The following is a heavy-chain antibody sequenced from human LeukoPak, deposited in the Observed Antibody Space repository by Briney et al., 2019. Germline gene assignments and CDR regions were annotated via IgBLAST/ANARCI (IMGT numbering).Heavy chain of an antibody. CDR1: GDSISSGTYY. D-gene: IGHD6-13*01. CDR3: ARDSRARGNYFDF. V-gene: IGHV4-61*02. Sequence: SETLSLTCTVSGDSISSGTYYWNWIRQPAGKGLEWIGRIYTSGSTNYNPSLKSRVTMSVDTSKNQFSLKLSSVTVADTAVYYCARDSRARGNYFDFWGQGTLVTVSS. CDR2: IYTSGST. J-gene: IGHJ4*02.